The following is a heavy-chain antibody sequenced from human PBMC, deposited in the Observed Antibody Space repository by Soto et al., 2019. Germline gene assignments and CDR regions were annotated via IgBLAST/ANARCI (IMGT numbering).Heavy chain of an antibody. CDR3: ASRDGIAVAGFNYYGMDV. CDR2: IIPIFGTA. J-gene: IGHJ6*02. CDR1: GGTFSSYA. Sequence: AASVKVSCKASGGTFSSYAISWVRQAPGQGLEWMGGIIPIFGTANYAQKFRGRVTITADESTSTAYMELSSLRSEDTAVYYCASRDGIAVAGFNYYGMDVWGQGTTVTVSS. D-gene: IGHD6-19*01. V-gene: IGHV1-69*13.